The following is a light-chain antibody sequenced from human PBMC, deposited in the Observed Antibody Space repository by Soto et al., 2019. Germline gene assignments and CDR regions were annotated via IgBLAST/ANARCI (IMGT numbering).Light chain of an antibody. V-gene: IGKV1-5*03. CDR2: KAS. CDR1: QSISSW. J-gene: IGKJ1*01. CDR3: QQYNSYPWP. Sequence: DSPMTQSPSTLSASVGDIVTITCRASQSISSWLAWYQQKPGKAPKLLIYKASSLESGVPSRFSGSGSGTEFTLTISSLQPDDFATYYCQQYNSYPWPFGQGTKVDIK.